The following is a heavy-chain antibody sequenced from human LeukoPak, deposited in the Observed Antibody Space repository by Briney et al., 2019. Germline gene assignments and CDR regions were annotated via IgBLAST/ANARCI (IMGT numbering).Heavy chain of an antibody. CDR1: GGTFSRYA. CDR3: ARDRRYYDFWSGYNIYYYYYYYMDV. Sequence: SVKVSCKASGGTFSRYAISWVRQAPGKGLEWMGGIIPIFGTAHYAQKLQGRVTMTTDTSTSTAYMELRSLRSDDTAVYYCARDRRYYDFWSGYNIYYYYYYYMDVWGKGTTVTVSS. J-gene: IGHJ6*03. V-gene: IGHV1-69*05. CDR2: IIPIFGTA. D-gene: IGHD3-3*01.